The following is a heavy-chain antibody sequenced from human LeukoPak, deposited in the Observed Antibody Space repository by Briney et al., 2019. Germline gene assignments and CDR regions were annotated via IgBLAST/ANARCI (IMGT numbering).Heavy chain of an antibody. D-gene: IGHD3-10*01. J-gene: IGHJ4*02. V-gene: IGHV3-33*01. CDR3: ARDRLPGSSTLLLY. CDR1: GFTFSSYG. CDR2: IWYDGSNK. Sequence: GGSLRLSCAASGFTFSSYGMHWVRQAPGKGLEWGAVIWYDGSNKYYADSVKGRFTISRDNSKNTLYLQMNSLRAEDTAVYYCARDRLPGSSTLLLYWGQGTLVTVSS.